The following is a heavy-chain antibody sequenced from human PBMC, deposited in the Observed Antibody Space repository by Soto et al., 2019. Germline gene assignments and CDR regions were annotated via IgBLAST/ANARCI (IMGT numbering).Heavy chain of an antibody. V-gene: IGHV3-48*02. CDR2: ISIGSTTI. J-gene: IGHJ5*02. Sequence: VGSLRLSCAASGFTFSSYSMNWVRQAPGKGLEWVSYISIGSTTIFYADSVKGRFTISRDNAKNSLYLQMNSLRDEDTAVYYCARDNGMAGSFDPWGQGTLVTVSS. D-gene: IGHD2-8*01. CDR1: GFTFSSYS. CDR3: ARDNGMAGSFDP.